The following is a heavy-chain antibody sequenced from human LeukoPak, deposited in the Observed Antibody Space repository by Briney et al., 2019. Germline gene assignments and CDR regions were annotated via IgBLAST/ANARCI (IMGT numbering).Heavy chain of an antibody. D-gene: IGHD3-16*01. Sequence: SETLSLTCTVSGGSISSGGYYWSWIRQHPGRGLEWIGYIYYSGSTYYNPSLKSRVTISVDTSKNQFSLKLSSVTAADTAVYYCARASNYDYVWGSSNWGQGTLVTVSS. CDR1: GGSISSGGYY. V-gene: IGHV4-31*03. J-gene: IGHJ4*02. CDR2: IYYSGST. CDR3: ARASNYDYVWGSSN.